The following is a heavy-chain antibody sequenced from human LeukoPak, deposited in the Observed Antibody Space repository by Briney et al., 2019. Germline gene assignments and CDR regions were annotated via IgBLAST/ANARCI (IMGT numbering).Heavy chain of an antibody. V-gene: IGHV3-48*01. CDR1: GFTFSTHS. J-gene: IGHJ6*02. CDR2: ISSSSSTI. D-gene: IGHD3-10*01. Sequence: PGGSLRLSCAASGFTFSTHSMNWVRQAPGKGLEWVSYISSSSSTIYYADSVKGRFTISRENAKNSLYLQMNSLRAGDTAVYYCAREGAYGSGAESLYGMDVWGQGTTVTVSS. CDR3: AREGAYGSGAESLYGMDV.